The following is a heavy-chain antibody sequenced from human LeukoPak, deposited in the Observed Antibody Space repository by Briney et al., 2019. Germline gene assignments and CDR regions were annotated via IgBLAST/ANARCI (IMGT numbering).Heavy chain of an antibody. CDR3: AGVDTYYYDSRTGIAFDI. J-gene: IGHJ3*02. D-gene: IGHD3-22*01. V-gene: IGHV1-8*01. Sequence: ASVKVSCKASGYTFTSYDINWVRQATGQGLEWMGWMNPNSGNTGYAQKFQGRVTMTRNTSISTAYMELSSLRSEDTAVYYCAGVDTYYYDSRTGIAFDIWGQGTMVTVSS. CDR1: GYTFTSYD. CDR2: MNPNSGNT.